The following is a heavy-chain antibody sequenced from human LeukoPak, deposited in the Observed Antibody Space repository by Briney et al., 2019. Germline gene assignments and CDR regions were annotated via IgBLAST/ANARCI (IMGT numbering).Heavy chain of an antibody. Sequence: GRSLRLSCAASGFTFDDYAMHWVRQAPGKGLEWVSGISWNSGSIGYADSVKGRFTISRDNAKNSLYLQMNSLRAEDTALYYCAKDIRYSSGWGAFDYWGQGTLVTVSS. D-gene: IGHD6-19*01. CDR1: GFTFDDYA. V-gene: IGHV3-9*01. CDR2: ISWNSGSI. J-gene: IGHJ4*02. CDR3: AKDIRYSSGWGAFDY.